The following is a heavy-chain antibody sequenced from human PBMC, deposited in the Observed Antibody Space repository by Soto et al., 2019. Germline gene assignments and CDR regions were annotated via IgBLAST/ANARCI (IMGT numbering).Heavy chain of an antibody. D-gene: IGHD3-22*01. Sequence: GGSLRLSCSVSGFSLSTYTTNWVRQAPGGGLEWVAGIFGDGTPHYADSVKGRVTISKAISKSTLYLQMNRLRVEDTAVFYCAREDSSGYRFFDYWGQGTLVTVSS. J-gene: IGHJ4*02. V-gene: IGHV3-23*01. CDR1: GFSLSTYT. CDR3: AREDSSGYRFFDY. CDR2: IFGDGTP.